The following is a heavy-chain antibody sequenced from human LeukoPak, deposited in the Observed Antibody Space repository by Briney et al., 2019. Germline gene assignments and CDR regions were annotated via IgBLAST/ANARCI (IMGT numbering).Heavy chain of an antibody. J-gene: IGHJ4*02. CDR3: AEDNVDCSGGSCYLYYFDY. CDR2: ISGDGGST. CDR1: GFTFDDYA. D-gene: IGHD2-15*01. Sequence: GGSLRLSCAASGFTFDDYAMHWVRQAPGKGLEWVSLISGDGGSTYYADSVKGRFTISRDNSKNSLYLQMNSLRTEDTALYYCAEDNVDCSGGSCYLYYFDYWGQGTLVTVSS. V-gene: IGHV3-43*02.